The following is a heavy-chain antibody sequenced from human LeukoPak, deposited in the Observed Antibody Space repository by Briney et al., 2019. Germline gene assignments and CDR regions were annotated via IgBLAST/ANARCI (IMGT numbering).Heavy chain of an antibody. CDR3: AKDIGHGSGSYYKRYYYYGMDV. V-gene: IGHV3-9*01. CDR1: GFTFDDYA. D-gene: IGHD3-10*01. J-gene: IGHJ6*02. Sequence: GGSLRLSCAASGFTFDDYAMHWVRQAPGKGLEWVSGISWNSGSIGYADSVKGRFTISRDNAKNSLYLQMNSLRAEDTALYYCAKDIGHGSGSYYKRYYYYGMDVWGQGTTVTVSS. CDR2: ISWNSGSI.